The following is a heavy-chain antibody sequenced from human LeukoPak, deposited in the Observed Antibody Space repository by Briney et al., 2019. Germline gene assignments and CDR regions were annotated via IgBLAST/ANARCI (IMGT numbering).Heavy chain of an antibody. CDR3: ARVAEMATIFYFDY. CDR1: GGSISSGGYY. V-gene: IGHV4-31*03. Sequence: PSETLSLTCTVSGGSISSGGYYWSWIRQHPGKGLEWIGYIYYNGITYYSPFLKSRVTISIDPSKDLFSLELSSVTAADTAVYYCARVAEMATIFYFDYWGQGTLVTVSS. J-gene: IGHJ4*02. CDR2: IYYNGIT. D-gene: IGHD5-24*01.